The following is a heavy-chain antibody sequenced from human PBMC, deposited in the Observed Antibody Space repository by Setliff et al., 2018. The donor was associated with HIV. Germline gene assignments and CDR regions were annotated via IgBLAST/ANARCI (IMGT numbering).Heavy chain of an antibody. V-gene: IGHV1-18*01. J-gene: IGHJ3*02. D-gene: IGHD6-19*01. CDR3: ATITVAGTGAFDI. CDR2: ISAYNGNT. Sequence: GASVKVSCKASGYSFTTYAISWVRQAPGQGLEWMGWISAYNGNTLYAQKFQGRVTMTTDTSTTAVSMELTNLRSDDTAVYFCATITVAGTGAFDIWGQGTMVTVSS. CDR1: GYSFTTYA.